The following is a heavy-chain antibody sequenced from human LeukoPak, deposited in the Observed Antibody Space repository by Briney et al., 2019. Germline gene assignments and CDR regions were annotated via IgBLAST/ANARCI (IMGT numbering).Heavy chain of an antibody. CDR1: GGSNSSGGYS. CDR2: MYHSGTT. D-gene: IGHD5-18*01. Sequence: SETLSLTRAVSGGSNSSGGYSWSWIRQPPEKGLEWIGYMYHSGTTHYNPALKSRVTISVDTSKKQLSLKLRSVTAADTAVYYCARLRDEGYSYGSLDYWGQGTLVTVSS. CDR3: ARLRDEGYSYGSLDY. J-gene: IGHJ4*02. V-gene: IGHV4-30-2*01.